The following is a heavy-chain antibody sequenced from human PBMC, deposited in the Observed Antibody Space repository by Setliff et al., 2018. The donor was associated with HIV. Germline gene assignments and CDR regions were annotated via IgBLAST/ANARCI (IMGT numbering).Heavy chain of an antibody. V-gene: IGHV5-51*01. Sequence: GESLTISCKGSGYSFASYWIGWVRQMPGKGLEWMGIIYPGDSDTRYSPSFQGQVTISADKSISTAYLQWSSLKASDTAIYFCTRQTREAPYYFDDWGQGTLVTVSS. CDR3: TRQTREAPYYFDD. CDR1: GYSFASYW. J-gene: IGHJ4*02. CDR2: IYPGDSDT.